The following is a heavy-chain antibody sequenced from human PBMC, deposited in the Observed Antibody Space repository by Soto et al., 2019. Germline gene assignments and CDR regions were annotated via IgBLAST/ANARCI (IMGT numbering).Heavy chain of an antibody. D-gene: IGHD2-2*01. J-gene: IGHJ6*02. Sequence: EVQLVESGGGLVKPGGSLRLSCAASGFTFSSYSMNWVRQAPGKGLEWVSSISSSSSYIYYADSVKGRFTISRDNAKNSLYMQKDSLSAEDTAVYYCARRLVPAATPYYYGMDVWGQGSTVTVSS. CDR3: ARRLVPAATPYYYGMDV. V-gene: IGHV3-21*01. CDR2: ISSSSSYI. CDR1: GFTFSSYS.